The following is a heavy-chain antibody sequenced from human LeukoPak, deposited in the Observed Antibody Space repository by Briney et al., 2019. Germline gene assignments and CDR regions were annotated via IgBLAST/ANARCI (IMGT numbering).Heavy chain of an antibody. D-gene: IGHD3-10*01. Sequence: GGSLRLSRAASGFTFDDYAMHWVRQAPGKGLEWVSLISGDGGSTYYADSVKGRFTISRDNSKNSLYLQMNSLRTEDTALYYCAKDIFSLGYYYGSGYFDYWGQGTLVTVSS. CDR3: AKDIFSLGYYYGSGYFDY. V-gene: IGHV3-43*02. CDR1: GFTFDDYA. J-gene: IGHJ4*02. CDR2: ISGDGGST.